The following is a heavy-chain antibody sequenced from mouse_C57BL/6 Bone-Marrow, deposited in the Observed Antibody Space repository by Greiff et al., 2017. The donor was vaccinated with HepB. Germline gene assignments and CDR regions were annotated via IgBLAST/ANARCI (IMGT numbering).Heavy chain of an antibody. J-gene: IGHJ2*01. CDR3: ATGYYADY. CDR1: GYSITSGYY. Sequence: EVKLQESGPGLVKPSQSLSLTCSVTGYSITSGYYWNWIRQFPGNKLEWMGYISYDGSNNYNPSLKNRISITRDTSKNQFFLKLNSVTTEDTATYYCATGYYADYWGQGTTLTVSS. D-gene: IGHD1-1*01. V-gene: IGHV3-6*01. CDR2: ISYDGSN.